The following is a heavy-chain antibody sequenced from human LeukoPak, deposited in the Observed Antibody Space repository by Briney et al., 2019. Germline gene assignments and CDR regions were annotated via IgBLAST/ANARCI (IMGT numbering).Heavy chain of an antibody. CDR3: ARAAQNCSSTSCYTLFDY. CDR2: INPNSGGT. D-gene: IGHD2-2*02. J-gene: IGHJ4*02. Sequence: ASVKVSCKASGYTFTGYYMHWVRQAPGQGLEWMGWINPNSGGTNYAQKFQGRVTMTRDTSISTAYMELSRLRSDDTAVYYCARAAQNCSSTSCYTLFDYWGEGTLVTVSS. CDR1: GYTFTGYY. V-gene: IGHV1-2*02.